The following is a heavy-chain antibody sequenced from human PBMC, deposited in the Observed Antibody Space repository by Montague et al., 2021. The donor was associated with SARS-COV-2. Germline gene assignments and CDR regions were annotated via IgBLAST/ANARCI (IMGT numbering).Heavy chain of an antibody. Sequence: SETLSLICTVSGGSISSSTYYWAWIRQPPGKGREWIGSIYYRGSTYYNPSLKSRVFISVDTSKKQLSLTLTSVTAADTAVYYCATQEDPSGWIPGPFDFWGQGTLLSVSS. D-gene: IGHD6-19*01. J-gene: IGHJ4*02. V-gene: IGHV4-39*01. CDR3: ATQEDPSGWIPGPFDF. CDR1: GGSISSSTYY. CDR2: IYYRGST.